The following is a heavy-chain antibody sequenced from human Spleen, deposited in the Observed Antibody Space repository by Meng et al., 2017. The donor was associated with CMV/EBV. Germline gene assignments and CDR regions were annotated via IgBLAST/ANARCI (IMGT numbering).Heavy chain of an antibody. D-gene: IGHD3-22*01. CDR2: INPNSGGT. CDR1: GYNFTGYY. J-gene: IGHJ6*02. V-gene: IGHV1-2*02. Sequence: ASVKVSCKASGYNFTGYYMHWVRQAPGQGLEWMGWINPNSGGTEYAQKFRGRVTMTRDTSITTAYMELSRLRSDDTALYYCARGYYDSSGYYSDHYYGMDVWGQGTTVTVSS. CDR3: ARGYYDSSGYYSDHYYGMDV.